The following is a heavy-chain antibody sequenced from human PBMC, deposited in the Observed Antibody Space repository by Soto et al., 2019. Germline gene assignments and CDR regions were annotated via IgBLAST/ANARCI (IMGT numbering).Heavy chain of an antibody. D-gene: IGHD1-1*01. Sequence: QVQLQQWGAGLVKPSEALSLSCAVYGQSFSGHSWAWIRQPPGKGLEWIGEISESGSTYYNPSLKMRVTISTDTTKNQVSLKLSSVTAADTAAYFCARGSGIVALPGELEDVNYDFWGQGTLVNVSS. J-gene: IGHJ4*02. V-gene: IGHV4-34*01. CDR1: GQSFSGHS. CDR3: ARGSGIVALPGELEDVNYDF. CDR2: ISESGST.